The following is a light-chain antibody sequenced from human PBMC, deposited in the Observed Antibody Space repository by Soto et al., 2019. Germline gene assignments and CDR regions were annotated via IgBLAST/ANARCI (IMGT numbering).Light chain of an antibody. V-gene: IGKV3-11*01. J-gene: IGKJ1*01. Sequence: EIVLTQSPATLSLSPGERATLSCRASQSVSSYLAWYQQKPGQAPRLLIYDASNRATGIPARFSGSGSGTDFTLTISSLEPDVFSVYECQRGSNWFPWRFCHGIKV. CDR2: DAS. CDR3: QRGSNWFPWR. CDR1: QSVSSY.